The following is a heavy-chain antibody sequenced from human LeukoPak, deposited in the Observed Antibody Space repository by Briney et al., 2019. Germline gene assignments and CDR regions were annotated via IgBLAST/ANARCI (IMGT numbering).Heavy chain of an antibody. CDR3: ARVGYCSSTSCYPYYYYGMDV. CDR2: IYYSGST. Sequence: SETLSLTCTVSGGSISSGDYYWSWIRQPPGKGLEWIGYIYYSGSTNYNPSLKSRVTISVDTSKNQFSLKLSSVTAADTAVYYCARVGYCSSTSCYPYYYYGMDVWGQGTTVTVSS. J-gene: IGHJ6*02. CDR1: GGSISSGDYY. V-gene: IGHV4-61*08. D-gene: IGHD2-2*01.